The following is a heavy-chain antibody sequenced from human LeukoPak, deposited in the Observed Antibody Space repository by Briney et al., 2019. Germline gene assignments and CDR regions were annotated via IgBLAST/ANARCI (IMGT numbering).Heavy chain of an antibody. CDR2: IKQDGSEK. CDR3: ARYDFWSGYYDY. CDR1: GFTFNNYG. D-gene: IGHD3-3*01. Sequence: GGSLRLSCSASGFTFNNYGMSWVRQAPGKGLEWVANIKQDGSEKYYVDSVKGRFTISRDNAKNSLDLQMNSLRAEDTAVYYCARYDFWSGYYDYWGQGTLVTVSS. J-gene: IGHJ4*02. V-gene: IGHV3-7*01.